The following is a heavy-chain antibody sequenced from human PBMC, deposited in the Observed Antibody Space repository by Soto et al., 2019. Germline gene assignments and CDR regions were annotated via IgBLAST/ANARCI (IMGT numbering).Heavy chain of an antibody. CDR3: ALNSYYYDSSGYTPGVDY. J-gene: IGHJ4*02. CDR2: ISAYNGNT. CDR1: GYTFTSYG. D-gene: IGHD3-22*01. Sequence: ASVKVSCKASGYTFTSYGITWVRQAPGQGLEWMGWISAYNGNTNYAEKFQGRVTITADESTSTAYMELSSLRSEDTAVYYCALNSYYYDSSGYTPGVDYWGQGTLVPVSS. V-gene: IGHV1-18*01.